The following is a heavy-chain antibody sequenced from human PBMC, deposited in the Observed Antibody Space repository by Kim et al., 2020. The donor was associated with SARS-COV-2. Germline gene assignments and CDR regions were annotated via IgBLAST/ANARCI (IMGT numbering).Heavy chain of an antibody. CDR1: GGTFSSYA. Sequence: SVKVSCKASGGTFSSYAISWVRQAPGQGLEWMGRIIPILGIANYAQKFQGRVTITADKSTSTAYMELSSLRSEDTAVYYCARVPPGDSYYYYYGMDVWGQGTTVTVSS. D-gene: IGHD2-21*02. J-gene: IGHJ6*02. CDR3: ARVPPGDSYYYYYGMDV. V-gene: IGHV1-69*04. CDR2: IIPILGIA.